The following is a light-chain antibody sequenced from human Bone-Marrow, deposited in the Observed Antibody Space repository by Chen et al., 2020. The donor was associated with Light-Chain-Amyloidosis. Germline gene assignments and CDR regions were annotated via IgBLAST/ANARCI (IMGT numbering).Light chain of an antibody. Sequence: QSALTQPASVSGSPGQSLTIPFTGTRSDVGGYNYVSWYQHHPGEAPKLMIYEVSNRPSGVSNRFSGSKSGNTASLTISGLQAEDEADYYCSSFTSRSTRVFGGGTKLTVL. V-gene: IGLV2-14*01. CDR3: SSFTSRSTRV. CDR2: EVS. J-gene: IGLJ3*02. CDR1: RSDVGGYNY.